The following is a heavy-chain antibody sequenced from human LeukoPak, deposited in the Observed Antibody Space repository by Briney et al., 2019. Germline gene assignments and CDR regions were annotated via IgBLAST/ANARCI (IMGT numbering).Heavy chain of an antibody. Sequence: GASVKVSCKASGGTFSSYAISWVRQAPGQGLEWMGGIIPIFGTANYAQKFQGRVTITADKSTSTAYMELSSLRSEDTAVYYCATGGSGRLYAEYCQHWGQGNLVSVSS. CDR3: ATGGSGRLYAEYCQH. J-gene: IGHJ1*01. D-gene: IGHD3-10*01. CDR2: IIPIFGTA. V-gene: IGHV1-69*06. CDR1: GGTFSSYA.